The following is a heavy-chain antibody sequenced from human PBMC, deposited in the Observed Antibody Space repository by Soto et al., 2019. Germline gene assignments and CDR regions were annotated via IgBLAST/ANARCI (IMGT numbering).Heavy chain of an antibody. CDR3: ARLGGYDYGSGSYSAR. Sequence: QVQLVQSGAEVKKPGSSVKVSCKASGGTFSSYAISWVRQAPGQGLEWMGGNIPIFGTANYAQKFQGRVTITADKSTSTAYMELSSLRSEDTAVYYCARLGGYDYGSGSYSARWGQGTLVTVSS. V-gene: IGHV1-69*06. CDR1: GGTFSSYA. D-gene: IGHD3-10*01. J-gene: IGHJ4*02. CDR2: NIPIFGTA.